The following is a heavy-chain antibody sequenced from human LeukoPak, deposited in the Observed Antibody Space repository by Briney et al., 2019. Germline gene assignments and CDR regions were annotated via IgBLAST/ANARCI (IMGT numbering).Heavy chain of an antibody. D-gene: IGHD3-16*01. V-gene: IGHV3-30*14. CDR2: ISYDGSNK. Sequence: PGGSLRLSCAASGFTFSSYAMHWVRQAPGKGLEWVAVISYDGSNKYYADSVKGRFTISIDNSKNTLYLQMNSLRAEDTAVYYCARRAGAYTHPYDYWGQGTLVTVS. J-gene: IGHJ4*02. CDR1: GFTFSSYA. CDR3: ARRAGAYTHPYDY.